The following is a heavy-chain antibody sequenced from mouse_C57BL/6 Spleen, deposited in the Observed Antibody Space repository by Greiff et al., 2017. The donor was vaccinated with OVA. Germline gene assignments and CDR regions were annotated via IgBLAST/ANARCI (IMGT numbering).Heavy chain of an antibody. V-gene: IGHV3-6*01. CDR2: ISYDGSN. CDR3: ERQGHYGGGYFDV. Sequence: EVKLMESGPGLVKPSQSLSLTCSVTGYSITSGYYWNWIRQFPGNKLEWMGYISYDGSNNYNPSLKNRISITRDTSKNQFFLKLNSVTTEDTATYDGERQGHYGGGYFDVWGTGTTVTVSS. J-gene: IGHJ1*03. D-gene: IGHD1-1*01. CDR1: GYSITSGYY.